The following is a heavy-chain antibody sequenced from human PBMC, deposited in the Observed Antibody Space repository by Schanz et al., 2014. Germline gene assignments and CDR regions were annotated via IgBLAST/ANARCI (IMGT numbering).Heavy chain of an antibody. V-gene: IGHV3-23*04. CDR2: ISGSGAST. Sequence: VQLVESGGGVVQPGRSLRLSCAGSGFTFSSYAMSWVRQAPGKGLEWVSAISGSGASTYYADSVKGRFTISRDNSKNTLYLQMNSLRAEDTAVYYCAKDHAGSDILTALGNWGQGTLVTVSS. J-gene: IGHJ4*02. D-gene: IGHD3-9*01. CDR3: AKDHAGSDILTALGN. CDR1: GFTFSSYA.